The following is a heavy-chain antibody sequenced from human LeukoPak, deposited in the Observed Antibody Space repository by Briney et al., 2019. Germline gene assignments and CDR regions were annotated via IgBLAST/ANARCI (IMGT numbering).Heavy chain of an antibody. CDR3: ARYEYDGNSDWFFDL. V-gene: IGHV3-21*01. Sequence: GGSLRLSCAASGFIFTNYSMNWVRQAPGKGLEWVSTVSSSGAYLYYADSVKGRFTTSRDNAKQSLYLQMNSLRAEDTAVYYCARYEYDGNSDWFFDLWGRGTLVTVSS. D-gene: IGHD4-23*01. CDR1: GFIFTNYS. J-gene: IGHJ2*01. CDR2: VSSSGAYL.